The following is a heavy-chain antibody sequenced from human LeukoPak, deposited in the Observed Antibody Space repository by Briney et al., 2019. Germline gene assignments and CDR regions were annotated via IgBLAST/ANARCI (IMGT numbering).Heavy chain of an antibody. CDR1: GGTFSSYA. CDR2: IIPILGIA. CDR3: ARARNRYCSGGSCLTSDY. V-gene: IGHV1-69*10. J-gene: IGHJ4*02. D-gene: IGHD2-15*01. Sequence: ASVKVSCKASGGTFSSYAISRVRQAPGQGLEWMGGIIPILGIANYAQKFQGRVTITADKSTSTAHMELSSLRSEDTAVYYCARARNRYCSGGSCLTSDYWGQGTLVTVSS.